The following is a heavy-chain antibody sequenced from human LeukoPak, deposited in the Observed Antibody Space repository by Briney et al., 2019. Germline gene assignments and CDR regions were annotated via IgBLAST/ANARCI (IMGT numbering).Heavy chain of an antibody. CDR1: GDSIGTYY. V-gene: IGHV4-59*08. J-gene: IGHJ4*02. D-gene: IGHD3-22*01. Sequence: SETLSLTCTVSGDSIGTYYWNWIRQPPGKGLEWIAYVHYTGTTNYNPSLKSRVTISVDTSKNQFSLKLSSVTAADTAVYYCASRSLVVITPGPFDYWGQGTLVTVSS. CDR2: VHYTGTT. CDR3: ASRSLVVITPGPFDY.